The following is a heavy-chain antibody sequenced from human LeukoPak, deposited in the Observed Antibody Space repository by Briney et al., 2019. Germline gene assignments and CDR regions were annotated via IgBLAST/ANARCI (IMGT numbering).Heavy chain of an antibody. Sequence: PGGSLRLSCAASGFTFSSYWMSWVRQAPGKGLEWVANIKQDGSEKYYVDSVKGRFTISRDNAKNSLYLQMNSLRAEDTAVYYCARYCSSTSCYGDSSLFDYWGQGTLVTVSS. D-gene: IGHD2-2*01. CDR2: IKQDGSEK. V-gene: IGHV3-7*01. CDR3: ARYCSSTSCYGDSSLFDY. CDR1: GFTFSSYW. J-gene: IGHJ4*02.